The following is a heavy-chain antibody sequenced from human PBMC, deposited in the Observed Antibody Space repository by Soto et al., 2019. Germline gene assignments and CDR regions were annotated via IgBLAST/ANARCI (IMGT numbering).Heavy chain of an antibody. V-gene: IGHV1-69*06. J-gene: IGHJ6*02. Sequence: SVKVSCKASGGTFSSYAISWVRQAPGQGLEWMGGIIPIFGTANYAQKFQGRVTITADKSTSTAYMELSSLRSEDTAVYYRASRCSGYLPGVYYYFYYGMDVWGQGTTVTVSS. CDR1: GGTFSSYA. CDR2: IIPIFGTA. D-gene: IGHD6-25*01. CDR3: ASRCSGYLPGVYYYFYYGMDV.